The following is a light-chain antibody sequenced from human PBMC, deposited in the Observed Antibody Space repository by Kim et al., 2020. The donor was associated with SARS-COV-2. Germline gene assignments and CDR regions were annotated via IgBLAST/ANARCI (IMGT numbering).Light chain of an antibody. V-gene: IGKV3-15*01. CDR1: QSIGSN. Sequence: EIVMTQSPATLSLSPGERVTLSCRASQSIGSNFAWYQHIPGQAPRLLIYRASTRATGVPARFTGSGSGTEFTLTISSLQSEDFAVYYCQQYNDWPPTYTFGQGTKLEI. J-gene: IGKJ2*01. CDR3: QQYNDWPPTYT. CDR2: RAS.